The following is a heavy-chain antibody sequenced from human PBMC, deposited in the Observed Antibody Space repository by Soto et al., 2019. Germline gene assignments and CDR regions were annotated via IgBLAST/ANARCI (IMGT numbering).Heavy chain of an antibody. CDR1: GFTFSAYV. J-gene: IGHJ4*02. CDR3: AKRTAA. Sequence: EVEVLESGGGLVQPGGSLRLSCAASGFTFSAYVMSWVRQAPGKGLEWVSSITSSGGGTYYADSVKGRFTVSRDNSKNTVYLQMSSLGDEDTAVYYCAKRTAAWGQGTLVTVSS. D-gene: IGHD6-6*01. CDR2: ITSSGGGT. V-gene: IGHV3-23*01.